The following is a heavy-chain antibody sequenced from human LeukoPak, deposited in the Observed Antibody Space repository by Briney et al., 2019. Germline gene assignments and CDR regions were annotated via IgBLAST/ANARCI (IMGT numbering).Heavy chain of an antibody. CDR1: GGSFSGYY. J-gene: IGHJ6*03. D-gene: IGHD6-19*01. Sequence: SETLSLTCAVYGGSFSGYYWSWIRQPPGKGLEWIGEINHSGSTNYNPSLKSRVTISVDTSKNQFSLKLSSVTAADTAVHYCARVVVAGTVYYYYYMDVWGKGTTVTVSS. CDR3: ARVVVAGTVYYYYYMDV. V-gene: IGHV4-34*01. CDR2: INHSGST.